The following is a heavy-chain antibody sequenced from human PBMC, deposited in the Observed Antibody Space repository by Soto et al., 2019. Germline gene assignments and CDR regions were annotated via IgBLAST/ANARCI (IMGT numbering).Heavy chain of an antibody. CDR1: GGSISSGGYY. J-gene: IGHJ4*02. V-gene: IGHV4-31*03. CDR2: IYYSGST. Sequence: SETLSLTCTVSGGSISSGGYYWSWIRQHPGKGLEWIGYIYYSGSTYYNPSLKSRVTISVDTSKNQFSPKLSSVTAADTAVYYCARVPPGGSSSVHFDYWGQGTLVTVSS. CDR3: ARVPPGGSSSVHFDY. D-gene: IGHD6-6*01.